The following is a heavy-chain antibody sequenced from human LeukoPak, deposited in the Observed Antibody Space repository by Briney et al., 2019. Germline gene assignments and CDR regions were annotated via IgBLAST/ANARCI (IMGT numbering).Heavy chain of an antibody. Sequence: GGSLRLSCAASGFTFSSYWMHWVRQAPGKGLVWVSRINSDGSSTSYADSVKGRFTISRDNSKNTLYLQMNSLRAEDTAVYYCARDRFTYDFWSGYYAPFYYYYGMDVWGQGTTVTVSS. CDR3: ARDRFTYDFWSGYYAPFYYYYGMDV. CDR2: INSDGSST. J-gene: IGHJ6*02. CDR1: GFTFSSYW. D-gene: IGHD3-3*01. V-gene: IGHV3-74*01.